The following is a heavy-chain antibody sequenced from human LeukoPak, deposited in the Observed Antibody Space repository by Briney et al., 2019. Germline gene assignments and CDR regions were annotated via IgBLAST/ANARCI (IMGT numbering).Heavy chain of an antibody. J-gene: IGHJ4*02. Sequence: GGSLRLSCAASGFTFSSYAMSWVRQAPGKGLEWVSAISGSGGSTYYADSVKGRFTISRDNSKNTLHLQMNSLRAEDTAVYYCAKLTEGSYYNEFDYWGQGTLVTVSS. CDR1: GFTFSSYA. CDR2: ISGSGGST. CDR3: AKLTEGSYYNEFDY. V-gene: IGHV3-23*01. D-gene: IGHD3-10*01.